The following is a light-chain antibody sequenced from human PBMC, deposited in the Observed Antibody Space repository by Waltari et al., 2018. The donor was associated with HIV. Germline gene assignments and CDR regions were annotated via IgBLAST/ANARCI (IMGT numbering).Light chain of an antibody. Sequence: SSELTQDPAVSVALGQTVRITCQGDRLRRDYASWYQQKPVQAPVLVIYGKNNRPSGIPDRFSGSSSGNTASLTITGAQAEDEADYYCNSRDSSGNQKVFGTGTKVTVL. J-gene: IGLJ1*01. CDR1: RLRRDY. CDR3: NSRDSSGNQKV. V-gene: IGLV3-19*01. CDR2: GKN.